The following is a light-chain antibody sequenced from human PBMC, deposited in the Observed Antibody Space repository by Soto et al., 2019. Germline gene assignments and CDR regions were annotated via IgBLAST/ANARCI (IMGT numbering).Light chain of an antibody. V-gene: IGLV2-23*02. CDR3: FSYAGSNTFV. CDR2: EDY. CDR1: SSDIGTYDL. J-gene: IGLJ3*02. Sequence: QSALTQPASVSGSPGQSITISCTGTSSDIGTYDLVSWYQQLPDKAPKLMIFEDYKRPSGISNRFSGSKSGNTASLTISGLQAEDEADYYCFSYAGSNTFVFGGGTQLTVL.